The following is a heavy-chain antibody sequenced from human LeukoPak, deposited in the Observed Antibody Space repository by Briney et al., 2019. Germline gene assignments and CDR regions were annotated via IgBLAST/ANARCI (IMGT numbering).Heavy chain of an antibody. V-gene: IGHV4-34*01. D-gene: IGHD1-26*01. CDR1: GGPFSGYF. Sequence: SETLSLTCAVSGGPFSGYFWSWIRQSSGKGLEWIGEIHNSGTTNYNPSLKSRVTISVDTSKNQFSLKLSSVTAADTAVYYCARFIGSNWGQGTLVTVSS. CDR2: IHNSGTT. CDR3: ARFIGSN. J-gene: IGHJ4*02.